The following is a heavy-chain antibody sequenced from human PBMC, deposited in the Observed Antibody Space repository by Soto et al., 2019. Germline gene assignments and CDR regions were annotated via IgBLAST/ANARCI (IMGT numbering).Heavy chain of an antibody. Sequence: QVQLVQSGAEVKKPGSSVKVSCKASGGTFSSYASSWVRQAPGQGLEWMGGIIPIFGTANYAHKFQGRVTITADESTSTAYMELSTLRSEDTAVYYCAREFHYDNSGYSAGADPWGQVTLVTVSS. J-gene: IGHJ5*02. CDR2: IIPIFGTA. D-gene: IGHD3-22*01. V-gene: IGHV1-69*01. CDR3: AREFHYDNSGYSAGADP. CDR1: GGTFSSYA.